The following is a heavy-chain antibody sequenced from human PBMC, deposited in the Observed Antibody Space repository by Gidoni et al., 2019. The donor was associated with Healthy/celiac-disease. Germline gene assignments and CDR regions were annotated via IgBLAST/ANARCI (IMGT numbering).Heavy chain of an antibody. V-gene: IGHV4-34*01. D-gene: IGHD3-22*01. CDR2: INHSGST. Sequence: QVQLQQWGAGLLKPSETLSLTCAVSGGSFSGYYWSWIRQPPGKGLEWIGEINHSGSTNYNPSLKSRVTISVDTSKNQFSLKVSSVTAADTAVYYCARDGSGYIYFDYWGQGTLVTVSS. CDR1: GGSFSGYY. J-gene: IGHJ4*02. CDR3: ARDGSGYIYFDY.